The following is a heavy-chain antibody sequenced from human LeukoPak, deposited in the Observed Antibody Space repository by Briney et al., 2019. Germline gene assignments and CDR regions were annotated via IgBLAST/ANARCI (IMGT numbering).Heavy chain of an antibody. J-gene: IGHJ4*02. CDR2: IYPGDSDT. CDR3: ARLVAEGPENYYFDY. V-gene: IGHV5-51*01. Sequence: GESLKISCKGSGYSFTSYWIGWVRQMPGKGLEWMGIIYPGDSDTRYSPSFQGQVTISADKSISTAYLQWSSLKASDTAMYYRARLVAEGPENYYFDYWGQGTLVTVSS. D-gene: IGHD3-10*01. CDR1: GYSFTSYW.